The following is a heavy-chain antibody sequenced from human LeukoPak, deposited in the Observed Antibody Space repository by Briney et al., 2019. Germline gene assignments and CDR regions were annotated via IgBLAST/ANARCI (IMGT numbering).Heavy chain of an antibody. Sequence: GGSLRLSCAASGFTFSSYAMSWVRQAPGKGLEWVSAISGSGGSTYYADSVKGRFTIFKDNSKNTLYLQMNSLRAEDTAVYYCAKQYAVVVVPAAIRGLSYMDVWGKGTTVTVSS. D-gene: IGHD2-2*01. J-gene: IGHJ6*03. CDR3: AKQYAVVVVPAAIRGLSYMDV. V-gene: IGHV3-23*01. CDR1: GFTFSSYA. CDR2: ISGSGGST.